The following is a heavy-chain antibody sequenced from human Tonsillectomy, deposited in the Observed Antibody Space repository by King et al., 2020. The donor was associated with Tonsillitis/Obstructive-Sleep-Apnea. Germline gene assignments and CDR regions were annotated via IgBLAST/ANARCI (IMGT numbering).Heavy chain of an antibody. V-gene: IGHV3-30*04. CDR2: MSYDGSNK. CDR1: GFTFSSYA. D-gene: IGHD2/OR15-2a*01. Sequence: VQLVESGGGVVQPGRSLRLSCAASGFTFSSYAMHWVRQAPGKGLEWLAVMSYDGSNKHDADSVKGRFTISRDNSKNTLYLQMNSLRAEDTAVYYCARDGQKLSRDTPDTTTYYSVGIDYWGQGTLVTVSS. CDR3: ARDGQKLSRDTPDTTTYYSVGIDY. J-gene: IGHJ4*02.